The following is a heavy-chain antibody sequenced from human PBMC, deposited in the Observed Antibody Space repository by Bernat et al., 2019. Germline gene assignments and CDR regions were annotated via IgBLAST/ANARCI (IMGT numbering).Heavy chain of an antibody. V-gene: IGHV3-15*01. CDR2: IKSKTDSGTA. Sequence: GQLVESGGGLVKPGESLRLSCAASGFTFSNAWMSWVRQAPGKGLEWVGRIKSKTDSGTADYAAPVKGRFTISRDDSENRLYLRMNSLKTEDTAVYYCSTRNPFDCWGQGTLVTVSS. D-gene: IGHD1-14*01. CDR3: STRNPFDC. J-gene: IGHJ4*02. CDR1: GFTFSNAW.